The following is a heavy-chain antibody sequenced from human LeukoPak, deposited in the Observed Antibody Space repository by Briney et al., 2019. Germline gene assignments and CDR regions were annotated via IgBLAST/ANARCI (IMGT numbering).Heavy chain of an antibody. J-gene: IGHJ3*02. CDR2: IKPSGGNT. CDR1: GYSFTSNN. CDR3: ARVRDGYNDAYDI. V-gene: IGHV1-46*01. D-gene: IGHD5-24*01. Sequence: GASVKVSCKTSGYSFTSNNLHWVRQARGQRLEWMGIIKPSGGNTNYAQKFQGRVTMTRDTSTSTVYMELSSLKSEDTAVYYCARVRDGYNDAYDIWGQGTMVTVTS.